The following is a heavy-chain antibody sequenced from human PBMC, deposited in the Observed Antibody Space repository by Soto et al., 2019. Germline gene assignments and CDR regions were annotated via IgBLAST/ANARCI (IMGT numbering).Heavy chain of an antibody. V-gene: IGHV4-59*08. CDR2: IYYSGST. Sequence: PSETLSLTCTVSGGSISSYYWSWIRQPPGKGLEWIGYIYYSGSTNYNPSLKSRVTISVDTSKNQFSLKLSSVTAADTAVYYCVRLWFGEYYYYYSYMYVWGKGTTVTVSS. J-gene: IGHJ6*03. CDR1: GGSISSYY. D-gene: IGHD3-10*01. CDR3: VRLWFGEYYYYYSYMYV.